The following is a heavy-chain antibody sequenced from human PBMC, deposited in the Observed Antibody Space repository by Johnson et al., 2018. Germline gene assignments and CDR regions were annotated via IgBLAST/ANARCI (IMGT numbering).Heavy chain of an antibody. V-gene: IGHV3-21*06. J-gene: IGHJ4*02. Sequence: VQLVESGGGLVKXGGSLRLSCAASGFTFSSYSMTWVRQAPGKGLEWVSFISTSSDYKYYADSLKGRFTISRDNAKNSLYPQVNNLRVEDTAVYYCARDNWFDYWGQGTLVTVSP. CDR2: ISTSSDYK. CDR3: ARDNWFDY. CDR1: GFTFSSYS.